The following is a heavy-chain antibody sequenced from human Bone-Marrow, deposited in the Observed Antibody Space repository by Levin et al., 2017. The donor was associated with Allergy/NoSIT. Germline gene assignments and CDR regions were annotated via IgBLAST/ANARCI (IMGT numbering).Heavy chain of an antibody. CDR2: LYYSGIT. J-gene: IGHJ5*02. D-gene: IGHD2-15*01. V-gene: IGHV4-59*01. CDR3: PSRPYCSAGSCYSGGWFGP. Sequence: SETLSLTCTVSGGSISNSHWSWIRQSPGKGLEWIGNLYYSGITNYNPSLKSRVTTSVHTSKNQFSLILSSVTAADTACHSCPSRPYCSAGSCYSGGWFGPWGQGSLVTVSS. CDR1: GGSISNSH.